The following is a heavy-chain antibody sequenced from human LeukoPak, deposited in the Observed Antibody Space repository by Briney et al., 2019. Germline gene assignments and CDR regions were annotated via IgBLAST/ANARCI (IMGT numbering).Heavy chain of an antibody. J-gene: IGHJ4*02. CDR1: GGSISSGGYY. Sequence: PSQTLSLTCTVSGGSISSGGYYWSWIRQHPGKGLEWIGYIYYSGSTYYNPSLKSRVTISVDTSKNQFSLKLTSVTAADTAVYYCARSRDDFRNSGSHLDYWGQGTLVTVSS. V-gene: IGHV4-31*03. CDR3: ARSRDDFRNSGSHLDY. D-gene: IGHD1-26*01. CDR2: IYYSGST.